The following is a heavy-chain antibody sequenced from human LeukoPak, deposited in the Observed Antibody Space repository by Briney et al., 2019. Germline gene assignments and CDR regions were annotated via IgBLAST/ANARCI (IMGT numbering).Heavy chain of an antibody. D-gene: IGHD2-15*01. J-gene: IGHJ4*02. V-gene: IGHV4-38-2*02. CDR2: IYHSGST. CDR1: GYSISSGYY. CDR3: AREPCSGGSCYSDY. Sequence: SETLSLTCTVSGYSISSGYYWGWIRQPPGKGLEWIGSIYHSGSTYYNPSLKSRVTISVDTSKNQFSLKLSSVTAADTAVYYCAREPCSGGSCYSDYWGQGTLVTVSS.